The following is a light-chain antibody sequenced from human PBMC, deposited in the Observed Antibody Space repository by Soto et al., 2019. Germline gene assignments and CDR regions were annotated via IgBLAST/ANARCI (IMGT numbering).Light chain of an antibody. CDR2: GAS. V-gene: IGKV1-9*01. CDR1: QAIYSY. Sequence: IQMTQSPSSLSASVGDRVTITCRASQAIYSYLAWYQQKPGKAPKLLIFGASKLQSGVPSRFSGSGSGTEFTLTISSLQPEDFATYYCQQLNSHPRTFGQGTKLEIK. CDR3: QQLNSHPRT. J-gene: IGKJ2*01.